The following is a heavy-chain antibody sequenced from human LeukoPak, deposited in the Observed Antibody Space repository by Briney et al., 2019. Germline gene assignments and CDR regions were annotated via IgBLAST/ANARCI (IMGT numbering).Heavy chain of an antibody. CDR2: VNNSGST. D-gene: IGHD3-16*01. CDR1: VASFSDSY. Sequence: PSETLSLTCAVYVASFSDSYWSWIRQSPEKGLEWIGEVNNSGSTSYNPSLNSRVIMSVDRSKNQFSLRLTSVTAADTAVYYCARGRYGPRLGNWGQGTLVTVSS. J-gene: IGHJ4*02. CDR3: ARGRYGPRLGN. V-gene: IGHV4-34*01.